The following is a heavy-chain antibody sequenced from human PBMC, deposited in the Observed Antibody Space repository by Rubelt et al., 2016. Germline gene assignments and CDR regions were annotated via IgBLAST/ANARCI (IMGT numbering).Heavy chain of an antibody. J-gene: IGHJ4*02. Sequence: QVQLVQSGAEVKKPGASVKVSCKASGYSFSTSDINWVRQGTGQGLEWMGWMNPNTGNTGYAQKFQGRVTMTSNIPISTAYLYLSSLRSKDTAVYYCARGVSWGQGTLVAVSS. CDR2: MNPNTGNT. CDR1: GYSFSTSD. D-gene: IGHD3-10*01. CDR3: ARGVS. V-gene: IGHV1-8*01.